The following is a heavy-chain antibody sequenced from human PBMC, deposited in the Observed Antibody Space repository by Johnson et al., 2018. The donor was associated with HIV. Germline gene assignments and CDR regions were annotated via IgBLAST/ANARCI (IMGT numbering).Heavy chain of an antibody. CDR1: GFTFNDYA. D-gene: IGHD2-8*02. CDR2: ISWNSDNI. J-gene: IGHJ3*02. Sequence: VLLVESGGGLVQPGRSLRLSCAASGFTFNDYAMHWVRQVPGKGLEWVSGISWNSDNIAYADSVKGRFTISRDNAKNSLYLQMNSLRAEDTALYYCARDEGYCTGGVCSDAFDIWGQGTLVTVSS. CDR3: ARDEGYCTGGVCSDAFDI. V-gene: IGHV3-9*01.